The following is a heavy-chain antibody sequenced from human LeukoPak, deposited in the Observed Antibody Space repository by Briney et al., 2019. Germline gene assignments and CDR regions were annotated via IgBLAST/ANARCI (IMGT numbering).Heavy chain of an antibody. CDR1: GGSISSSSYY. V-gene: IGHV4-39*07. CDR2: IYYSGST. CDR3: ARAKRRYCSSTSCYLYYYYMDV. Sequence: PSETLSLTCTVSGGSISSSSYYWGWIRQPPGKGLEWIGSIYYSGSTYYNPSLKSRVTISVDTSKNQFSLKLSSVTAADTAVYYCARAKRRYCSSTSCYLYYYYMDVWGKGTTVTVSS. J-gene: IGHJ6*03. D-gene: IGHD2-2*01.